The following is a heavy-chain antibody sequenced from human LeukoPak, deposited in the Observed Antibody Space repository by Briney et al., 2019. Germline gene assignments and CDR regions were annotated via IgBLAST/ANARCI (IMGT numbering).Heavy chain of an antibody. CDR1: GFTFSSYS. V-gene: IGHV3-21*01. Sequence: PGGSLRLSCAASGFTFSSYSMNWVRQAPGKGLEWVSSISSSSSYIYYADSVKGRFTISRDNAKNSLYLQMNSLRAEDTAVYHCARDGSQRPETAEYFQHWGQGTLVTVSS. CDR2: ISSSSSYI. D-gene: IGHD1-26*01. J-gene: IGHJ1*01. CDR3: ARDGSQRPETAEYFQH.